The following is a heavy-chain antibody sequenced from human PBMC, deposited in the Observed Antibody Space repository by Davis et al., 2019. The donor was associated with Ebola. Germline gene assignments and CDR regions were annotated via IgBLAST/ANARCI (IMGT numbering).Heavy chain of an antibody. CDR2: IYYSGIT. CDR1: GGSISSSSYY. D-gene: IGHD3-22*01. J-gene: IGHJ4*02. Sequence: SETLSLTCTVSGGSISSSSYYWGWIRQPPRKGLEWIGSIYYSGITYYNPSLKSRVTISVDTSKNQFSLKLSSVTAADTAVYYCARHVFYSDSSGYYFYFDYWGQGTLVTVSS. CDR3: ARHVFYSDSSGYYFYFDY. V-gene: IGHV4-39*01.